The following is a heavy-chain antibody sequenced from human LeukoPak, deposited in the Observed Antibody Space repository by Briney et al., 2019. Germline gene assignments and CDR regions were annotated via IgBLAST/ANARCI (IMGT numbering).Heavy chain of an antibody. Sequence: PGGSLRLSCAASGFTFSGSAMHWVRQASGKGLEWVGRIRSKANSYATAYAASVKGRFTISRDDSKNTAYLQMNSLKTEDTAVYYCARGPVQDCGGDCYPMAFDIWGQGTMVTVSS. D-gene: IGHD2-21*02. CDR3: ARGPVQDCGGDCYPMAFDI. J-gene: IGHJ3*02. CDR2: IRSKANSYAT. V-gene: IGHV3-73*01. CDR1: GFTFSGSA.